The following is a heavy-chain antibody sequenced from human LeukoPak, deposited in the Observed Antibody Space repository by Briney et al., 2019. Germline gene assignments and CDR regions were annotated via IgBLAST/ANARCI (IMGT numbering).Heavy chain of an antibody. V-gene: IGHV3-30-3*02. CDR1: GFTFSSYA. D-gene: IGHD1-20*01. Sequence: PGRSLRLSCAAPGFTFSSYAMHWVRQAPGKGLEWVAVISYDGSNKYYADSVKGRFTISRDNSKNTLYLQMNSLRAEDTAVYYCAKITGTTWGVFDYWGQGTLVTVSS. CDR3: AKITGTTWGVFDY. J-gene: IGHJ4*02. CDR2: ISYDGSNK.